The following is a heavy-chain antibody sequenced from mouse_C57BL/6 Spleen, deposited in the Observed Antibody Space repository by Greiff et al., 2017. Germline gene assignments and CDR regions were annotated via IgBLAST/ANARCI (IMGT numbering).Heavy chain of an antibody. J-gene: IGHJ4*01. Sequence: QVQLKQPGAELVKPGASVKLSCKASGYTFTSYWMHWVKQRPGRGLEWIGRIDPNSGGTKYNEKFKSKGTLTVDKPSSPAYMQLSRLTSEDSAVYYCARGNYYGSKGDYAMDYWGQGTSVTVSS. D-gene: IGHD1-1*01. CDR1: GYTFTSYW. CDR3: ARGNYYGSKGDYAMDY. CDR2: IDPNSGGT. V-gene: IGHV1-72*01.